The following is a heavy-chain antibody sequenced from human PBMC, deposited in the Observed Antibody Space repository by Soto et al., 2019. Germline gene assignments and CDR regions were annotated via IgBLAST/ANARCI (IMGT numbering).Heavy chain of an antibody. D-gene: IGHD1-1*01. CDR2: LSYTGKT. V-gene: IGHV4-59*08. CDR1: GVSINDFY. J-gene: IGHJ6*03. Sequence: QVQLQESGPGLVKPSETLSLTCSVSGVSINDFYWSWIRQAPGKGLEWLAPLSYTGKTKYNPALKCRVTISGDTPKCQVSLKVYSVAAADTAVYYCARLSPAWNPRGDYYSYMDVWGKGITVTVSS. CDR3: ARLSPAWNPRGDYYSYMDV.